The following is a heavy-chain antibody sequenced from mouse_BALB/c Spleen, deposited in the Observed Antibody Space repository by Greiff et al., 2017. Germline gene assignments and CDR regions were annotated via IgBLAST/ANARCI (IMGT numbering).Heavy chain of an antibody. D-gene: IGHD4-1*02. V-gene: IGHV14-3*02. Sequence: VHVKQSGAELVKPGASVKLSCTASGFNFKDTYMHWVKQRPEQGLEWIGRIDPANGNTKYDPKFQGKATITADTSSNTAYLQLSSLTAEDTAVYCCASTVYFDYWGQGTTLTVSS. CDR3: ASTVYFDY. CDR1: GFNFKDTY. J-gene: IGHJ2*01. CDR2: IDPANGNT.